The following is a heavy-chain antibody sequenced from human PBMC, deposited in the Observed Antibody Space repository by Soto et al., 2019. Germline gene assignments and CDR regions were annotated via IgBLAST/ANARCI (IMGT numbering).Heavy chain of an antibody. CDR2: ISYDGSNK. CDR1: GFTFSSYG. D-gene: IGHD6-19*01. Sequence: QVQLVESGGGVVQPGRSLRLSCAASGFTFSSYGMHWVRQAPGKGLEWVAVISYDGSNKYYADSVKGRFTISRDNSKNTLYLQMNSLRAGDTAGYYGAKDATRYSSGGVHDWGQGTLVTVSS. CDR3: AKDATRYSSGGVHD. J-gene: IGHJ4*02. V-gene: IGHV3-30*18.